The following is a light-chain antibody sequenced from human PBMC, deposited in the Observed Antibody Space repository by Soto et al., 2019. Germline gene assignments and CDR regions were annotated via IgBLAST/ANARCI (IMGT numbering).Light chain of an antibody. CDR1: QSVSSY. V-gene: IGKV3-11*01. CDR2: DAS. Sequence: EIVLTQSPATLSLSPGERATLSCRASQSVSSYLAWYQQKPGQPPRLLIYDASNRATGIPARFSGSGSGTDFTLTISSLQPDDFATYYCQQYNSYSYTFGQGTKLEIK. J-gene: IGKJ2*01. CDR3: QQYNSYSYT.